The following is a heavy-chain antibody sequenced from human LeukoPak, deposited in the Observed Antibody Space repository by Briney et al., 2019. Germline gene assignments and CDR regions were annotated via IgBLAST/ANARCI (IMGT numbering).Heavy chain of an antibody. CDR1: DFTFSSYW. D-gene: IGHD2-15*01. CDR2: IRQDGSEK. J-gene: IGHJ4*02. Sequence: PGGSLRLSCAASDFTFSSYWMSWLRQAPGKGLEWAANIRQDGSEKNYVDSVKGRFTISRDNAKNSLYLQMNSLRSEDTAIYYCARKGTRMNSCPGYWGQGTLVTVSS. CDR3: ARKGTRMNSCPGY. V-gene: IGHV3-7*01.